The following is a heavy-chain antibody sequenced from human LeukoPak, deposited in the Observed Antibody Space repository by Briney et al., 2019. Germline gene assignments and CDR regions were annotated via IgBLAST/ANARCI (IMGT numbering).Heavy chain of an antibody. D-gene: IGHD6-13*01. V-gene: IGHV3-23*01. CDR2: ISGSGGST. Sequence: SCKASGGTFSSYAMSWVRQAPGKGLEWVSAISGSGGSTYYADSVKGRFTISRDNSKNTLYLQMNSLRAEDTAVYYCAKYIPSSWYFDYWGQGTLVTVSS. CDR1: GGTFSSYA. J-gene: IGHJ4*02. CDR3: AKYIPSSWYFDY.